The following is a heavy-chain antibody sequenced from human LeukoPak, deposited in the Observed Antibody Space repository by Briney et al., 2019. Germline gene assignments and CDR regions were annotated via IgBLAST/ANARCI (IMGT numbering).Heavy chain of an antibody. J-gene: IGHJ4*02. CDR1: GGSISSGDYY. CDR3: ARESSSGWFDY. V-gene: IGHV4-30-4*01. D-gene: IGHD6-19*01. CDR2: IYYSGST. Sequence: PSETLSLTCTVSGGSISSGDYYWSWIRQPPGKGLEWIGYIYYSGSTYYNPSLKSRVTISVDTSKNQFSLKLSSVTAADTAVYYCARESSSGWFDYWGQGFLVTVSS.